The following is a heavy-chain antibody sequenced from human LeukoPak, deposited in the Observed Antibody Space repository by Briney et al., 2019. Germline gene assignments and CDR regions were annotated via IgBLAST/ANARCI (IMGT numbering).Heavy chain of an antibody. D-gene: IGHD6-13*01. CDR2: ISYDGSNK. Sequence: PGRSLRLSCAASGFTFSSYGMHWVRQAPGKGLEWVAVISYDGSNKYHADSVKGRFTISRDNSKNTLYLQMNSLRAEDTAVYYCARDALYSSSWSLFDYWGQGTLVTVSS. V-gene: IGHV3-30*03. CDR3: ARDALYSSSWSLFDY. J-gene: IGHJ4*02. CDR1: GFTFSSYG.